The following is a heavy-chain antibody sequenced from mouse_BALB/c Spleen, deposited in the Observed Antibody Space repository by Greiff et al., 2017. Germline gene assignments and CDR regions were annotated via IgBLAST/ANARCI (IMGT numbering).Heavy chain of an antibody. D-gene: IGHD2-14*01. CDR2: IYPGDGDT. CDR1: GYAFSSYW. Sequence: VQLQQSGAELVRPGSSVKISCKASGYAFSSYWMNWVKQRPGQGLEWIGQIYPGDGDTNYNGKFKGKATLTADKSSSTAYMQLSSLTSEDSAVYFGAREDYRYDGGAMDYWGQGTSVTVSS. J-gene: IGHJ4*01. V-gene: IGHV1-80*01. CDR3: AREDYRYDGGAMDY.